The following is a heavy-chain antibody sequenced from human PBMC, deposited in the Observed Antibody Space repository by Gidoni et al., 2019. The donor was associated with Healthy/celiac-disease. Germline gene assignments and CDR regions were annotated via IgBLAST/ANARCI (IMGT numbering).Heavy chain of an antibody. D-gene: IGHD3-16*02. CDR3: ARVISAYYYYGMDV. Sequence: QVTLRESGPALVKPTQTLTLTCTFSGFSLSTSGMCVSWIRQPPGKALEWLARIDWDDDKYYSTSLKTRLTISKDTSKNQVVLTMTNMDPVDTATYYCARVISAYYYYGMDVWGQGTTVTVSS. CDR2: IDWDDDK. V-gene: IGHV2-70*15. J-gene: IGHJ6*02. CDR1: GFSLSTSGMC.